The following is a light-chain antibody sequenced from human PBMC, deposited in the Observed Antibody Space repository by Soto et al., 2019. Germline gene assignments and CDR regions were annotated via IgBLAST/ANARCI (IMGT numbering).Light chain of an antibody. V-gene: IGKV3-15*01. J-gene: IGKJ5*01. CDR3: QQYNNWPPIT. CDR2: GAS. CDR1: QSVSSN. Sequence: EIVMTQSPATLSVSPGERATISCRASQSVSSNLAWYQQKPGQAPGLLIYGASTRYTGIPARFSGSGSGTEFTIPISSLQYADFAVYYCQQYNNWPPITFGQGTRLEIK.